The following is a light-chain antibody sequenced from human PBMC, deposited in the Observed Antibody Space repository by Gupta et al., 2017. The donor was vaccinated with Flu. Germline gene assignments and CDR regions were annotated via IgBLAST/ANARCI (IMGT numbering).Light chain of an antibody. V-gene: IGKV2-30*01. CDR1: QSLVYSDGNTY. Sequence: DVVMTQSPLSLPVTLGQLASISCRSSQSLVYSDGNTYLHWFQQRPGQSPRRLIYQVSHRESGVPDRFSGSGSGTDLILKISRVEAEDVGVYYCMQGSRWPWAFGQGTKVEIK. J-gene: IGKJ1*01. CDR2: QVS. CDR3: MQGSRWPWA.